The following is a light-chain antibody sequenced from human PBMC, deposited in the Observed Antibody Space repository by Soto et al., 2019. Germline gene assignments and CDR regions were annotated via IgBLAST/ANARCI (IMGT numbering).Light chain of an antibody. V-gene: IGKV3-20*01. CDR3: QQYGSSPGT. CDR1: QSVSSSY. J-gene: IGKJ1*01. CDR2: GAS. Sequence: EIVLTQSPGTLSLSPGERATLSCRASQSVSSSYLAWYQQKPGQAPRPLIYGASSRATGIPDRFSGSGSGTDFTLTIISLEPEDFAVYYCQQYGSSPGTFGQGTKVEIK.